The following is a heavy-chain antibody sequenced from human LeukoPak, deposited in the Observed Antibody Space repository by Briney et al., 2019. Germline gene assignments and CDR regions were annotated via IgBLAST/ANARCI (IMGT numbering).Heavy chain of an antibody. CDR2: IYYSGST. Sequence: PSQTLSLTCTVSGGSISSGGYYWSWIRQHPGKSLEWIGYIYYSGSTYYNPSLKSRVTISVGTSKNQFSLKLSSVTAADTAVYYCARADYYDSSGPFDYWGQGTLVTVSS. CDR3: ARADYYDSSGPFDY. J-gene: IGHJ4*02. CDR1: GGSISSGGYY. V-gene: IGHV4-31*03. D-gene: IGHD3-22*01.